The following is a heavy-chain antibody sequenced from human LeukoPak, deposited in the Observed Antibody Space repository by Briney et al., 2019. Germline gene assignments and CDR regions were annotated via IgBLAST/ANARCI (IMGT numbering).Heavy chain of an antibody. J-gene: IGHJ6*03. Sequence: GGSLRLSCTASEFTFSRFEMSWVRPAPGKGLEWVSYITSISSSTYYADFVKGRFTVSRDNAKNSLYLQMNSLTAEDTAIYYCARDFGDYGGYYYMDLWGKGTTVTVSS. D-gene: IGHD4-23*01. CDR2: ITSISSST. CDR3: ARDFGDYGGYYYMDL. V-gene: IGHV3-48*03. CDR1: EFTFSRFE.